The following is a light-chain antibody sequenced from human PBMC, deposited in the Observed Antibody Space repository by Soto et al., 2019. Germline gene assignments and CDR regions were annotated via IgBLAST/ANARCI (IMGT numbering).Light chain of an antibody. J-gene: IGKJ1*01. CDR1: QSISSW. V-gene: IGKV1-5*03. Sequence: DIQMTQSPSTLSASVGDRVTITCRASQSISSWLAWYQQKPGTAPKLLIYKASTLQSGVPSRFSGSGSGTAFTITISSLQPDDSATYYCEQYRYNWTFGQGNKVEIK. CDR2: KAS. CDR3: EQYRYNWT.